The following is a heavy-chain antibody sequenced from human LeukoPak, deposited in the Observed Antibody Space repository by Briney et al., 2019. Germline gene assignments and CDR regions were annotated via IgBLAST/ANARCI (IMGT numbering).Heavy chain of an antibody. CDR3: AKDRGARADSSRIGMDV. Sequence: PGGSLRLSCAASGFTFSSYAMSWVRQAPGKGLEWVSAVSDNGVRTHCADSVKGRFTISRDNSKNTLYLQMNSLRVEDTAVYYCAKDRGARADSSRIGMDVWGQGTTATVSS. J-gene: IGHJ6*02. V-gene: IGHV3-23*01. CDR2: VSDNGVRT. CDR1: GFTFSSYA. D-gene: IGHD6-19*01.